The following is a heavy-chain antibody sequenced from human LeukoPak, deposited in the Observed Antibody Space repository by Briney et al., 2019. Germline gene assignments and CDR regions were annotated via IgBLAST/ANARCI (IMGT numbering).Heavy chain of an antibody. J-gene: IGHJ4*02. CDR2: IKQDGSEK. V-gene: IGHV3-7*04. Sequence: GGSLRLSCAASGFTFSSYWMSWVRQAPGKGLEWVANIKQDGSEKYYVDSVKGRFTISRDNAKNSLYLQMNSLRAEDTAVYYCARVNPYSSGWYSYFDYWGQGTLVTVSS. CDR1: GFTFSSYW. CDR3: ARVNPYSSGWYSYFDY. D-gene: IGHD6-19*01.